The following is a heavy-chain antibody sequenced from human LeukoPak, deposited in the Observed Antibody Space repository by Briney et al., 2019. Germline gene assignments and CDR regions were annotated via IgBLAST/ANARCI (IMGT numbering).Heavy chain of an antibody. V-gene: IGHV3-30*18. CDR3: AKDRFYDYVWGSYGDY. D-gene: IGHD3-16*01. CDR1: GFTFSSYG. J-gene: IGHJ4*02. CDR2: ISYDGSDK. Sequence: GGSLRLSCAASGFTFSSYGMHWVRQAPGKGLEWVAVISYDGSDKYYADSVKGRFTISRDNSKNTLYLQMNSLRAEDTAVYYCAKDRFYDYVWGSYGDYWGQGTLVTVSS.